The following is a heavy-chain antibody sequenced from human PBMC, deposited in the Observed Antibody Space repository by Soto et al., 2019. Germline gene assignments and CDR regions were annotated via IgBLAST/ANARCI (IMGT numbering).Heavy chain of an antibody. J-gene: IGHJ4*02. CDR1: GFTFSTYG. CDR2: ISYDGSNK. D-gene: IGHD3-22*01. CDR3: AKSTRGRGITMIVVVPFDY. V-gene: IGHV3-30*18. Sequence: GGSLRLSCAASGFTFSTYGMHWVRQAPGKGLEWVAVISYDGSNKYYADSVKGRFTISRDNSKNTLYLQMNSLRAEDTAVYYCAKSTRGRGITMIVVVPFDYWGQGTLVTVSS.